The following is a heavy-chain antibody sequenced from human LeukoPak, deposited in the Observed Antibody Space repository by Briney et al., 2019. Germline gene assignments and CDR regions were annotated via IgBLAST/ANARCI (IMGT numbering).Heavy chain of an antibody. CDR2: INQDGSVR. V-gene: IGHV3-7*01. D-gene: IGHD3-10*01. Sequence: GGSLRLSCAASRFTFSNYWMTWVRQAPGKGLEWVANINQDGSVRYYVDSVKGRFTISRDNAKNSLYLQMNSLRAEDTAVYYCARDPEPTNYNYYYYYYMDVWGKGTTVTVSS. CDR1: RFTFSNYW. CDR3: ARDPEPTNYNYYYYYYMDV. J-gene: IGHJ6*03.